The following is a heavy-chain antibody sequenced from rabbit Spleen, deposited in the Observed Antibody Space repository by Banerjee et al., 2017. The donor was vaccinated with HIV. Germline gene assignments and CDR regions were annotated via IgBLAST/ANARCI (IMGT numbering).Heavy chain of an antibody. D-gene: IGHD5-1*01. Sequence: QEQLVESGGGLVQPGGSLKLSCKASGFDFSNYGVSWVRQAPGKGLEWIGYIDPIFSSTYDATWVNGRFTVSSHNAQNTLYLQLNSLTAADTATYFCVRGDWVGTDYGSYFLLWGPGTLVTVS. V-gene: IGHV1S47*01. CDR3: VRGDWVGTDYGSYFLL. J-gene: IGHJ4*01. CDR1: GFDFSNYG. CDR2: IDPIFSST.